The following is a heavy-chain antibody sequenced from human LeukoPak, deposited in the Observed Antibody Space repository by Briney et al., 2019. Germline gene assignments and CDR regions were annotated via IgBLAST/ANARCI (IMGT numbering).Heavy chain of an antibody. D-gene: IGHD2/OR15-2a*01. J-gene: IGHJ4*02. CDR3: ARAGYYRFDY. CDR1: GFTVSSNY. V-gene: IGHV3-74*01. Sequence: PGGSLRLSCAASGFTVSSNYMSWVRQAPGKGLEWVSRINSDGTTIDYADSVKGRFTISRDNAKNTLYLQMNSLRDEDTAVYYCARAGYYRFDYWGQGTLVTVSS. CDR2: INSDGTTI.